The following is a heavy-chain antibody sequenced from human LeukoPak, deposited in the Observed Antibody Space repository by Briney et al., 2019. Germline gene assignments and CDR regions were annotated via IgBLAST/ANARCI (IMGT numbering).Heavy chain of an antibody. D-gene: IGHD6-13*01. CDR3: ARGSSSWPYNWFDP. V-gene: IGHV3-30-3*01. Sequence: GGSLRLSCAASGFTFSSYAMHWVRQAPGKGLEWVAVISYDGSNKYYAVSVKGRFTISRDNSKNTLYLQMNSLRAEDTAVYYCARGSSSWPYNWFDPWGQGTLVTVSS. CDR2: ISYDGSNK. J-gene: IGHJ5*02. CDR1: GFTFSSYA.